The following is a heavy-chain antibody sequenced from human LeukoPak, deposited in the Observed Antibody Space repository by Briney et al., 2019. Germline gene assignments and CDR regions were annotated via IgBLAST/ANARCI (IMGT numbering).Heavy chain of an antibody. CDR1: GFTFSSYW. CDR3: AKVPYSRSVGYFDY. D-gene: IGHD6-13*01. CDR2: IKQDGSEK. J-gene: IGHJ4*02. Sequence: GGSLRLSCAASGFTFSSYWMTWVRQAPGKGLEWVANIKQDGSEKHYVDSLKGRFTISRDNAKNSLYLQLNSLRAEDTAVYYCAKVPYSRSVGYFDYWGQGTLVTVSS. V-gene: IGHV3-7*01.